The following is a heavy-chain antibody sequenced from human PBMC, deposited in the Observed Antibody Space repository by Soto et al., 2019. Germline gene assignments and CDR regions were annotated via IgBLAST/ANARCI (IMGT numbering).Heavy chain of an antibody. CDR3: TSLRLYYYGMDV. D-gene: IGHD4-17*01. CDR2: IRSKANSYAT. Sequence: GGSLRLSCAASGFTFSGSAMHWVRQASGKGLEWVGRIRSKANSYATAYAASVKGRFTISRDDSKNTAYLQMNSLKTEDTAVYYCTSLRLYYYGMDVWGQGTTVTVSS. J-gene: IGHJ6*02. V-gene: IGHV3-73*01. CDR1: GFTFSGSA.